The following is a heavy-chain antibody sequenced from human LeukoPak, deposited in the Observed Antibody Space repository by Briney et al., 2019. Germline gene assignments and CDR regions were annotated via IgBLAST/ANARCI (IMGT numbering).Heavy chain of an antibody. CDR3: ATSSTVTTSYYYYGMDV. V-gene: IGHV1-24*01. CDR1: GYTLTELS. CDR2: FDPEDGET. D-gene: IGHD4-17*01. J-gene: IGHJ6*02. Sequence: GASVKVSCKVSGYTLTELSMHWVRQAPGKGLEWMGGFDPEDGETIYAQKFQGRVTMTEDTSTDTAYMELSSLRSEDTAVYYCATSSTVTTSYYYYGMDVWGQETTVTVSS.